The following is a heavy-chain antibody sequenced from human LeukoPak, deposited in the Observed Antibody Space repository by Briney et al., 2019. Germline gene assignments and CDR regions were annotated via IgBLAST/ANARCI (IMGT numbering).Heavy chain of an antibody. D-gene: IGHD3-16*02. CDR2: ISAYNGNT. Sequence: ASVKVSCKAFGYTFTSYGISWVRQAPGQGLEWMGWISAYNGNTNYAQKLQGRVTMTTDTSTSTAYMELRSLRSDDTAVYYCARDYVWGSYPGDAFDIWGQGTMVTVSS. CDR1: GYTFTSYG. J-gene: IGHJ3*02. V-gene: IGHV1-18*01. CDR3: ARDYVWGSYPGDAFDI.